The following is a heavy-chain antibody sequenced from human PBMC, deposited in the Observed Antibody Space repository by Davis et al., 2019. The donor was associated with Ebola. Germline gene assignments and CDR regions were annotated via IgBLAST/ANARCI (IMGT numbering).Heavy chain of an antibody. CDR2: IFYTGST. CDR1: RGSISSHF. V-gene: IGHV4-59*11. J-gene: IGHJ6*02. CDR3: ARQPRSTRSPEYYHGLDV. D-gene: IGHD3-16*01. Sequence: PSETLSLTCAVSRGSISSHFWSWIRQSPGQGLEWIGSIFYTGSTNLNPSLRSRVTLSVDRPKNQFSLNLTSVTAADTAVYFCARQPRSTRSPEYYHGLDVCGQGTTVVVSS.